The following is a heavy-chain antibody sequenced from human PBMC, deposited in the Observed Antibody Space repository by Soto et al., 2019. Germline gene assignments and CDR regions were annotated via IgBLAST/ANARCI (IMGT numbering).Heavy chain of an antibody. CDR2: MHQDESEN. V-gene: IGHV3-7*01. CDR3: ARISRRGYSYGQLNAFDV. D-gene: IGHD5-18*01. Sequence: PGGSLRLSCAASGFTFSSFWMTWVRQAPGKGLEWVANMHQDESENYYMDSVKGRFTISRDNAKNSLYLQMYSLRAEDTAVYYCARISRRGYSYGQLNAFDVWGQGTMVTVSS. J-gene: IGHJ3*01. CDR1: GFTFSSFW.